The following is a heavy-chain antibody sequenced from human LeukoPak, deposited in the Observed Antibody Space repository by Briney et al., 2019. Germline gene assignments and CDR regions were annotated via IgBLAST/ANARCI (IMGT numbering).Heavy chain of an antibody. CDR1: GYSFTSYW. V-gene: IGHV5-51*01. Sequence: GESLKISCKGSGYSFTSYWIGWVRQMPGKGLEWMGIIYPGDSDTRYSPSFQGQVTISPDKSISTAYLQWSSLKASDTAMYYCARQGSAAGMGNWFDPWGQGTLVTVSS. D-gene: IGHD6-13*01. J-gene: IGHJ5*02. CDR3: ARQGSAAGMGNWFDP. CDR2: IYPGDSDT.